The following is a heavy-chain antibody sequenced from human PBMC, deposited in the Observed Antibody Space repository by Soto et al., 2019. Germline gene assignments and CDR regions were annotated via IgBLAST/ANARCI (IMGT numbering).Heavy chain of an antibody. CDR2: IYPGDSAT. V-gene: IGHV5-51*01. J-gene: IGHJ2*01. CDR3: ARQGYGDYWYFDL. D-gene: IGHD4-17*01. Sequence: EVQLVQSGAEVKKPGESLKISCQGSGYRFTNYWIGWVRQMPGKGLEWMGIIYPGDSATRYSPSFQGQVTISADKSINTAYLQGSSLKDSDTAMYYCARQGYGDYWYFDLWGRGTLVTVSS. CDR1: GYRFTNYW.